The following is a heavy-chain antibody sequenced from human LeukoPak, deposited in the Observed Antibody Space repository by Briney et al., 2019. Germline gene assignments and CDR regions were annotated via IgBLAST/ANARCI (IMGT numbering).Heavy chain of an antibody. V-gene: IGHV3-23*01. Sequence: PGGSLRLSCAASGFTFSSYAMSWVHQAPEKGLEWVSAISGSGGSTYYADSVKGRFTISRDNSKNTLYLQMNSLRAENTAVYYCAKVEAAADSFDYWGQGTLVTVSS. CDR2: ISGSGGST. D-gene: IGHD6-13*01. CDR1: GFTFSSYA. CDR3: AKVEAAADSFDY. J-gene: IGHJ4*02.